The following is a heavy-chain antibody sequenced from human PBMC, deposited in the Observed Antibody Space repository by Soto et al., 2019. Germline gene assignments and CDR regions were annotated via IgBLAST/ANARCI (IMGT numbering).Heavy chain of an antibody. V-gene: IGHV4-34*01. J-gene: IGHJ5*02. CDR2: INHSGST. CDR1: GGSFSGYY. Sequence: ASETLSLTCAVYGGSFSGYYWSWIRQPPGKGLEWIGEINHSGSTNYNPSLKSRVTISVDTSKNQFSLKLSSVTAADTAVYYCARGRVTMVRGVIGIYNWFDPWGQGTLVT. CDR3: ARGRVTMVRGVIGIYNWFDP. D-gene: IGHD3-10*01.